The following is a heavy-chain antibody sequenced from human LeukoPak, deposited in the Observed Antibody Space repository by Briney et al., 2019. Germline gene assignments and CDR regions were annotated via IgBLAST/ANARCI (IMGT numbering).Heavy chain of an antibody. D-gene: IGHD5-12*01. V-gene: IGHV4-4*02. CDR2: IYHSGST. CDR1: GGSISSSNW. J-gene: IGHJ4*02. CDR3: ANSGYASAFDY. Sequence: SGTLSLTCAVSGGSISSSNWWSLVRHPPGKGLEWIGEIYHSGSTNYNPSLKSRVTISVDKSKNQFSLKLSSVTAADTAVYYCANSGYASAFDYWGQGTLVTVSS.